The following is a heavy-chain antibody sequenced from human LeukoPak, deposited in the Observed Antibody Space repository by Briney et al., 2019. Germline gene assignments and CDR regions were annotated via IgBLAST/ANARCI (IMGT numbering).Heavy chain of an antibody. J-gene: IGHJ4*02. V-gene: IGHV3-7*01. CDR2: IKLDGSEK. CDR1: GFSFSRVW. CDR3: AKEGY. Sequence: GGSLRLSCAASGFSFSRVWMSWVRQAPGKGPEWVASIKLDGSEKYYVDSVKGRFTISRDNAKNSLYLQMNTLRAEDAAVYCCAKEGYWGQGTLVTVSS.